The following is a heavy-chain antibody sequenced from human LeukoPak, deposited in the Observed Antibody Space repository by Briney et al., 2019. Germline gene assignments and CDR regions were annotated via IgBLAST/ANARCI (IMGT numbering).Heavy chain of an antibody. CDR3: TSRGTLVRQQLVLIDFDY. CDR2: IRSKAYGGTT. CDR1: GFTFSSYA. Sequence: GGSLRLSCAASGFTFSSYAMSWVRQAPGKGLEWVGFIRSKAYGGTTEYAASVKGRFTISRDDSKSIAYLQMNSLKTEDTAVYYCTSRGTLVRQQLVLIDFDYWGQGTLVTVSS. D-gene: IGHD6-13*01. J-gene: IGHJ4*02. V-gene: IGHV3-49*04.